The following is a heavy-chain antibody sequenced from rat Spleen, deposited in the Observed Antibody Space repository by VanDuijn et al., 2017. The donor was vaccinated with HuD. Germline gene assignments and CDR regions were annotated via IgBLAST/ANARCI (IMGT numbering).Heavy chain of an antibody. Sequence: EVQLVESDGGLVQPGRSLKLSCAASGFTFSDYYMAWVRQAPTKGLEWVASISSDGGGTYYRDSVKGRFIISRDDAKTTLYLQMDSLRSEDTATYYCTTLSLFWGPGTMVTVSS. V-gene: IGHV5-20*01. J-gene: IGHJ1*01. CDR3: TTLSLF. CDR2: ISSDGGGT. CDR1: GFTFSDYY.